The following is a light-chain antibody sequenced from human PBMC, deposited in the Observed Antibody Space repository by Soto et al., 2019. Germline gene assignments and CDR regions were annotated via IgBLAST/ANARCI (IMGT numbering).Light chain of an antibody. CDR2: FGS. J-gene: IGKJ1*01. CDR1: QSLLHSNGYNY. CDR3: MQALQTPPWT. Sequence: DLVMTQSPLSLPVTPGEPASISCRSSQSLLHSNGYNYLDWYLQKPGQSPQLLIYFGSNRASGVPDRFSGSGSGTDFTLKISRVEAEDVGVYYCMQALQTPPWTFGQGTKGEI. V-gene: IGKV2-28*01.